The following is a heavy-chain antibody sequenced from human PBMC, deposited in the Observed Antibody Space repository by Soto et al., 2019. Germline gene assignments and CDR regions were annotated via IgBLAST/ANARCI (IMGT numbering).Heavy chain of an antibody. CDR1: GFTFSGYG. CDR2: ISYDGSDN. CDR3: PTDYMSVAVSTVYYFHS. J-gene: IGHJ4*02. D-gene: IGHD6-19*01. V-gene: IGHV3-30*03. Sequence: QVHLVESGGGVVQPGKSLRLSCAASGFTFSGYGMHWVRQAPGKGLEWVAVISYDGSDNYYAGSVKGRFTISRDNSKNTLYLQMTRLRVENTAMYYFPTDYMSVAVSTVYYFHSWGQGTLVSVSS.